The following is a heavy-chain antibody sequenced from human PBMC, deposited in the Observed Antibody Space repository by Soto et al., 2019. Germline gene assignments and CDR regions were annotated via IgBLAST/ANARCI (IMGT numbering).Heavy chain of an antibody. CDR2: INAGDGNT. CDR1: GYTFTTYA. J-gene: IGHJ4*02. CDR3: ARVLVGNSGYGYYDY. D-gene: IGHD5-12*01. V-gene: IGHV1-3*01. Sequence: QVQLVQSGAEVKKPGASVKVSCKASGYTFTTYAMHWVRQAPGPRLEWMGWINAGDGNTKYSQKFQGRVSSTRDTSASTAYMELSSLISEDTAVYYCARVLVGNSGYGYYDYWGQGTLVTVSS.